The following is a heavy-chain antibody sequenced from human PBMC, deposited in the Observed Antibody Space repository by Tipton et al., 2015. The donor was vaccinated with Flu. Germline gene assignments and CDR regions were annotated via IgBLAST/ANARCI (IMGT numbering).Heavy chain of an antibody. Sequence: LRLSCTVSGGSISSYYWSWIRQPAGKGLEWIGRIYTSGSTNYNPSLKSRVTMSVDTSKNQFSLKLSSVTAADTAVYYCARVSGYCSGGSRYGWGENCFDPWGQGTLVTVSS. CDR2: IYTSGST. D-gene: IGHD2-15*01. CDR3: ARVSGYCSGGSRYGWGENCFDP. V-gene: IGHV4-4*07. CDR1: GGSISSYY. J-gene: IGHJ5*02.